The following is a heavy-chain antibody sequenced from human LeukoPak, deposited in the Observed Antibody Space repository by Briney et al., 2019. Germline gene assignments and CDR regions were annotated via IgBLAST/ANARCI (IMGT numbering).Heavy chain of an antibody. D-gene: IGHD4/OR15-4a*01. CDR1: GFNLIHYT. CDR3: ARDTLGEGEDANYAVYYFDY. J-gene: IGHJ4*02. Sequence: GGSLRLSCVASGFNLIHYTMKWVRQTPGKGLECVSSISSGSSDIYYADSVKGRFTISRDNGKNSLDLQMNSLRADDTAFYYCARDTLGEGEDANYAVYYFDYWGQGTVVTVSS. CDR2: ISSGSSDI. V-gene: IGHV3-21*01.